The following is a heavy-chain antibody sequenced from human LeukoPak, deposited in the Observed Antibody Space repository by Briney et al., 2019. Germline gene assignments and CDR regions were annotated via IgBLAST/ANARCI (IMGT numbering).Heavy chain of an antibody. CDR1: GFTFSGSA. CDR2: ISYDGSNK. CDR3: ARDKAAMAGTGDFDY. J-gene: IGHJ4*02. D-gene: IGHD6-19*01. Sequence: GGSLRLSCAASGFTFSGSAMHWVRQAPGKGLEWVAVISYDGSNKYYADSVKGRSTISRDNSKNTLYLQMNSLRAEDTAVYYCARDKAAMAGTGDFDYWGQGTLVTVSS. V-gene: IGHV3-30*04.